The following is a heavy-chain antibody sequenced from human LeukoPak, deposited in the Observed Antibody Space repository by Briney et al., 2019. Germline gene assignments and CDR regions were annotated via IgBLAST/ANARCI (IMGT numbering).Heavy chain of an antibody. CDR3: AKDLWRDGDNWFDP. CDR1: GFTFSSYS. CDR2: ISSSSSTI. Sequence: PGGSLRLSCAASGFTFSSYSMNWVRQAPGKGLEWVSYISSSSSTIYYADSVKGRFTISRDNSKNTLFLQMNSLRAQDTAVYYCAKDLWRDGDNWFDPWGQGTLVTVSS. V-gene: IGHV3-48*01. J-gene: IGHJ5*02. D-gene: IGHD3-3*01.